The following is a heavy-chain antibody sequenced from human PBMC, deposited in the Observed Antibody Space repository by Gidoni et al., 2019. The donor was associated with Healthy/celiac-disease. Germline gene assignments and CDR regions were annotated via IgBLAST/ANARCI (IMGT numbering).Heavy chain of an antibody. V-gene: IGHV3-15*04. CDR3: TTTCVPAALHYYGMDV. CDR1: GITFSNAW. CDR2: IESKTDGGTT. Sequence: EVQLVESGGGLVKPGGSLRPSCAGSGITFSNAWMGWVRQAPGKGLEGVGRIESKTDGGTTDYAAPVKGRFTISRDDSKNTLYLQMNSLKTEDTAVYYCTTTCVPAALHYYGMDVWGQGTTVTVSS. J-gene: IGHJ6*02. D-gene: IGHD2-2*01.